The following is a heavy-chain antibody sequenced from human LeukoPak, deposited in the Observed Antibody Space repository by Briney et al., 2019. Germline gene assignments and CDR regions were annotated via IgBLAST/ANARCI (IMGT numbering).Heavy chain of an antibody. J-gene: IGHJ6*02. D-gene: IGHD3-3*01. CDR3: ASKPFWSGPLYYYYGMDV. CDR2: IFPIFGTA. Sequence: ASLKVSCKASAGTLSSYAISWVRQAPGQGLEWMGGIFPIFGTANYAQKFQGRVTITADESTSTAYMELSSLRSEDTAVYYCASKPFWSGPLYYYYGMDVWGQGTTVTVSS. V-gene: IGHV1-69*13. CDR1: AGTLSSYA.